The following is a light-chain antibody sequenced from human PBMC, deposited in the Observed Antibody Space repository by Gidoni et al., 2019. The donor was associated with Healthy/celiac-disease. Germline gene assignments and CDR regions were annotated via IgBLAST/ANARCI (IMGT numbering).Light chain of an antibody. CDR3: QQYCSAWT. CDR1: QSVLYSTNNKHY. V-gene: IGKV4-1*01. Sequence: IVMTQSTDSLAVSPGERATINSKSSQSVLYSTNNKHYLAWYQQKPRQPPKLLIYWASTRDAGVPGRFSGSGSATDFTITISLLHAEYVAVYYCQQYCSAWTFVQGTKVEIK. J-gene: IGKJ1*01. CDR2: WAS.